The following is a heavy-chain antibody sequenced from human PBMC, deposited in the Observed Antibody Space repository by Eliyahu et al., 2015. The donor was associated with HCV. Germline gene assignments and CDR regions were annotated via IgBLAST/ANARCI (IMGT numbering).Heavy chain of an antibody. J-gene: IGHJ4*02. CDR3: AKEQLRGGKVPTGPFDY. V-gene: IGHV3-9*01. CDR1: GFTFDDYA. Sequence: EVQLVESGGGLVQPGRSLRLSCAASGFTFDDYAMHWVRQAPGKGLEWVSGISWNSGSIGYTDSVKGRFTISRDNAKNSLYLQMNSLRAEDTALYYCAKEQLRGGKVPTGPFDYWGQGTLVTVSS. D-gene: IGHD1-1*01. CDR2: ISWNSGSI.